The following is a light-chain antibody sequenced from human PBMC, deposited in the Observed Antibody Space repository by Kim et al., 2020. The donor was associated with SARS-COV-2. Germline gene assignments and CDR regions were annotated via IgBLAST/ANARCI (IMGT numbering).Light chain of an antibody. V-gene: IGKV1-5*03. Sequence: SASVGDRVTITCRASQSNSSWLAWYQQKPGKAPKLLIYKASSVESGVPSRFSGSGSGTEFTLTISSLQPDDFATYYCQQYNSYSGTFGQGTKLEIK. J-gene: IGKJ2*01. CDR3: QQYNSYSGT. CDR1: QSNSSW. CDR2: KAS.